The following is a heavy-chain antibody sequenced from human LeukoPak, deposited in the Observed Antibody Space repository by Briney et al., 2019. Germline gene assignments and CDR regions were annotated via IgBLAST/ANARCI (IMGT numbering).Heavy chain of an antibody. V-gene: IGHV1-69*13. CDR1: GGTFSSYA. CDR3: ARESGAAALTQTFDY. CDR2: IIPIFGTA. D-gene: IGHD6-13*01. J-gene: IGHJ4*02. Sequence: SVKVSCKASGGTFSSYAISWVRQAPGQGLEWMGGIIPIFGTANYAQKFQGRVTITADEPTSTAYMELSSLRSEDTAVYYCARESGAAALTQTFDYWGQGTLVTVSS.